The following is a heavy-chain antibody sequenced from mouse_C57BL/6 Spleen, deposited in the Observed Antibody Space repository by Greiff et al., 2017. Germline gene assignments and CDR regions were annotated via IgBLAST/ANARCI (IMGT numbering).Heavy chain of an antibody. Sequence: QVQLKQSGAELVKPGASVKLSCKASGYTFTEYTIHWVKQRSGQGLEWIGWFYPGSGSIKDNEKFKDKATLTADKSSSTVYLEVSRLTSEDSAVYFGARHEDHYDYGYGGQGTTLTVSS. CDR3: ARHEDHYDYGY. J-gene: IGHJ2*01. D-gene: IGHD2-4*01. V-gene: IGHV1-62-2*01. CDR1: GYTFTEYT. CDR2: FYPGSGSI.